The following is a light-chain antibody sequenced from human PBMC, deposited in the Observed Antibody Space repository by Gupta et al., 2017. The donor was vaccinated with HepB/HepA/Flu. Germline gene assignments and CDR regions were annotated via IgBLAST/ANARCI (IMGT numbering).Light chain of an antibody. CDR2: NNN. CDR3: QSYDSNLRVV. Sequence: QSVLTQPLSVFGSPGQRVTISCTGSGSNIGAGYTVNWYQHLTGTAPKYVIYNNNNRPSGVPDRFAGSKSGTSASLAITGLQAEDEAGYYCQSYDSNLRVVFGGGTKLTVL. V-gene: IGLV1-40*01. J-gene: IGLJ2*01. CDR1: GSNIGAGYT.